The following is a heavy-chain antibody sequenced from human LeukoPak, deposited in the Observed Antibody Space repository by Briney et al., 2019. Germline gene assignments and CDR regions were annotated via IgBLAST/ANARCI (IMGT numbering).Heavy chain of an antibody. Sequence: EGSLRLSCAASGFTFSSYAMSWVRQAPGKGLEWVSAISGSGGSTYYADSVKGRITISRDNSKNTLCLQMNSLRAEDTAVYYCARDRRGSGDYYFDYWGQGTLVTVSS. CDR1: GFTFSSYA. CDR2: ISGSGGST. V-gene: IGHV3-23*01. J-gene: IGHJ4*02. D-gene: IGHD3-10*01. CDR3: ARDRRGSGDYYFDY.